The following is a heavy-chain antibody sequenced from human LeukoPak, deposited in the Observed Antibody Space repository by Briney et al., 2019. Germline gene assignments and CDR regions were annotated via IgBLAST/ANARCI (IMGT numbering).Heavy chain of an antibody. CDR3: ARELTTVTTAWYFDL. Sequence: SVKVSCKASGYTFTGYYMRWVRQAPGQGLEWMGGIIPIFGTANYAQKFQGRVTITADESTSTAYMELSSLRSEDTAVYYCARELTTVTTAWYFDLWGRGTLVTVSS. CDR2: IIPIFGTA. D-gene: IGHD4-17*01. CDR1: GYTFTGYY. J-gene: IGHJ2*01. V-gene: IGHV1-69*13.